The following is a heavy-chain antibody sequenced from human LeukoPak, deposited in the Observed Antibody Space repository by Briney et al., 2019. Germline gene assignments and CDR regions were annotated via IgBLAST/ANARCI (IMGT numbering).Heavy chain of an antibody. CDR1: GGSFSGYY. J-gene: IGHJ4*02. V-gene: IGHV4-34*01. D-gene: IGHD3-22*01. Sequence: PSETLSLTCAVYGGSFSGYYWSWIRQPPGKGLEWIGEINHSGSTNYNPSLKSRVTISVDTSKNQFSLKLSSVTAADTAVYYCERGSDYDSSGYPFDYWGQGTLVTVSS. CDR3: ERGSDYDSSGYPFDY. CDR2: INHSGST.